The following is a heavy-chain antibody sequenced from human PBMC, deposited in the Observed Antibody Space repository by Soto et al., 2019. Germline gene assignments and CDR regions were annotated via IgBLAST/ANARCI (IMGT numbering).Heavy chain of an antibody. J-gene: IGHJ4*02. CDR1: NGSLDGYY. CDR3: ARSVGYKYGFSVY. Sequence: QVQLQQWGAGLLKPSETLSLTCAVHNGSLDGYYWNWIRQPPGKGLEWIGEINHSGSTHFNPSLKKRVAMSIDTSKNQVSLTLTSVTSADTAVYCCARSVGYKYGFSVYWCTGTLVNVS. D-gene: IGHD5-18*01. CDR2: INHSGST. V-gene: IGHV4-34*01.